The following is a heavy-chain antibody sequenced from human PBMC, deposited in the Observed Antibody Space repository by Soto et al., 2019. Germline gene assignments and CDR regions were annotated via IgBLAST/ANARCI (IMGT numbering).Heavy chain of an antibody. CDR3: AKDIFDY. CDR2: ISWNSGSI. CDR1: GFTFDDYA. J-gene: IGHJ4*02. V-gene: IGHV3-9*01. Sequence: LRLSCAASGFTFDDYAMHWVRQAPGKVLEWVSGISWNSGSIGYADSVKGRFTISRDNAKNSLYLQMNSLRAEDTALYYCAKDIFDYWGQGTLVTVSS.